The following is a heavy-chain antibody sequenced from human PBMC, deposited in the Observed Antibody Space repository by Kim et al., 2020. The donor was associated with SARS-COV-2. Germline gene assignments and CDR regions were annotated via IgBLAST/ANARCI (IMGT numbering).Heavy chain of an antibody. Sequence: SETLSLTCTVSGDSISSSSYYWGWIRQPPGKGLEWIGSIYYSGSTYYNPSLKSRVTISVDTSKNQFSLKLNSVTAADTAVYYCARLSTYSSSWYYFDYWGQGTLVTVSS. J-gene: IGHJ4*02. CDR1: GDSISSSSYY. D-gene: IGHD6-13*01. CDR2: IYYSGST. V-gene: IGHV4-39*01. CDR3: ARLSTYSSSWYYFDY.